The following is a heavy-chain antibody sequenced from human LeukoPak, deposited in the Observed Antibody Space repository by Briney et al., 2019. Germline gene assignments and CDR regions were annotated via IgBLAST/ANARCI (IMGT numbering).Heavy chain of an antibody. CDR2: ISAYNGNT. J-gene: IGHJ4*02. CDR3: ARRELPDY. Sequence: GASVKVSCTASGGTFSSYAISRVRQAPGQGLEWMGWISAYNGNTNYAQKLQGRVTMTTDTSTSTAYMELRSLRSDDTAVYYCARRELPDYWGQGTLVTVSS. V-gene: IGHV1-18*01. CDR1: GGTFSSYA. D-gene: IGHD1-26*01.